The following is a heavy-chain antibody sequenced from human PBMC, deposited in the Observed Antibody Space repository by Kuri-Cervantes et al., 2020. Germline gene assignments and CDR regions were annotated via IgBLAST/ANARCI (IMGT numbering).Heavy chain of an antibody. D-gene: IGHD6-19*01. Sequence: GGSLRLSCVVSGFTFSSHAMSWVRQAPAKGLEWFSAISASGGSTYYADSVKGRFTISRDNSKNTLYLQMNSLRAEDTAVNYCASPTIAVTGIISGTRNAFDIWGQGTMVTVSS. CDR1: GFTFSSHA. CDR3: ASPTIAVTGIISGTRNAFDI. V-gene: IGHV3-23*01. CDR2: ISASGGST. J-gene: IGHJ3*02.